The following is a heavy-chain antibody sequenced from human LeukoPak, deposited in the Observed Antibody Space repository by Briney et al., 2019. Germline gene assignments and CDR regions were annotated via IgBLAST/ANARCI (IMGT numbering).Heavy chain of an antibody. CDR2: IYSDGSTT. CDR3: ARGNWNPDF. CDR1: GFTFSSDW. Sequence: GGSLRLSCAASGFTFSSDWMHWVRQAPGKGLAWVSRIYSDGSTTNYADSVKGRFTISRDNAKNTVYLQMNSLRAEDTAVYYCARGNWNPDFWGQGTLVTVSS. V-gene: IGHV3-74*01. D-gene: IGHD1-1*01. J-gene: IGHJ4*02.